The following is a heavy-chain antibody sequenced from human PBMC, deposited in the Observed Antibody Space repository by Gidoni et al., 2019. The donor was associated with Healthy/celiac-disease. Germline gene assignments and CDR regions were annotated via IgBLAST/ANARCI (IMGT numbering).Heavy chain of an antibody. CDR2: ISSSSSYI. Sequence: EVQLVESGGGLVKPGGSLRLSCAASGFTFSSYSMNWVRQAPGKGLGWVSSISSSSSYIDYADSVKGLFTISRDNAKNSLYLQMNSLRAEDTAVYYCAREGYSYDYNWFDPWGQGTLVTVSS. CDR1: GFTFSSYS. J-gene: IGHJ5*02. D-gene: IGHD5-18*01. V-gene: IGHV3-21*01. CDR3: AREGYSYDYNWFDP.